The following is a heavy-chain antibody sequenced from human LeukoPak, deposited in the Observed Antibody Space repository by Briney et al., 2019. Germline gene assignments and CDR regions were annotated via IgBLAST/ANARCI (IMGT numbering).Heavy chain of an antibody. D-gene: IGHD3-22*01. J-gene: IGHJ4*02. Sequence: PGRSLRLSCAASGFTFDDYAMHWVRQAPGKGLEWVSGISWNSGSIGYADSVKGRFTISRDNSKNTLYLQMNSLRAEDTAVYYCAKGPILMYYYDSSGSYFDYWGQGTLVTVSS. CDR2: ISWNSGSI. CDR3: AKGPILMYYYDSSGSYFDY. CDR1: GFTFDDYA. V-gene: IGHV3-9*01.